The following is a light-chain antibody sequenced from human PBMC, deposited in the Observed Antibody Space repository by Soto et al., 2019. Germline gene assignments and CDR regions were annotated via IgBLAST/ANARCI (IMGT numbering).Light chain of an antibody. Sequence: EIVLTQSPGTLSLSPGERATLSCRASQDLGTTYLAWYQHKPGQAPRVLIYGASNRATGIPDRFSGSGSGTDFTHTISRLEPEDFAVYYCHHYGRSPWTFGQGTKVDVK. CDR3: HHYGRSPWT. CDR2: GAS. V-gene: IGKV3-20*01. CDR1: QDLGTTY. J-gene: IGKJ1*01.